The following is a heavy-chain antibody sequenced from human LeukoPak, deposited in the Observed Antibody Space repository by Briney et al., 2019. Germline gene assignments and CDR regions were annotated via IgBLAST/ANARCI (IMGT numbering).Heavy chain of an antibody. D-gene: IGHD2-21*01. J-gene: IGHJ4*02. CDR1: GGSFSGYY. V-gene: IGHV4-34*01. CDR3: AESIDMGGYYFDY. CDR2: INHSGST. Sequence: SETLSLTRAVCGGSFSGYYWSWIRQPPGKGLEWIGEINHSGSTNYNPSLKSRVTISVDTSKNQFSLKLSSVTAAGTAVYYCAESIDMGGYYFDYWGQGTLVTVSS.